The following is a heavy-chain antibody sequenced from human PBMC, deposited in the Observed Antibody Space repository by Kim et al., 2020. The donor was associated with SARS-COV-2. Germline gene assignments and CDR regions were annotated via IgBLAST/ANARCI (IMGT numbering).Heavy chain of an antibody. J-gene: IGHJ4*02. CDR3: ARELDPYYFDY. Sequence: TNCAQKLQGRVTMTRDTSISTAYMELSRLRSDDTAVYYCARELDPYYFDYWGQGTLVTVSS. V-gene: IGHV1-2*02. CDR2: T. D-gene: IGHD1-1*01.